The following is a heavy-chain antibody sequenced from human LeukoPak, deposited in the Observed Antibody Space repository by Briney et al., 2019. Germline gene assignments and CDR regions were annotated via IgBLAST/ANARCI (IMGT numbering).Heavy chain of an antibody. J-gene: IGHJ4*02. D-gene: IGHD6-13*01. CDR3: ARIGLAAAGYYFDY. CDR2: IYYSGST. V-gene: IGHV4-59*01. CDR1: GGSISSYY. Sequence: PSETLSLTCAVSGGSISSYYWSWIRQPPGKGLEWIGYIYYSGSTNYNPSLKSRVTISVDTSKSQFSLKLSSVTAADTAVYYCARIGLAAAGYYFDYWGQGTLVTVSS.